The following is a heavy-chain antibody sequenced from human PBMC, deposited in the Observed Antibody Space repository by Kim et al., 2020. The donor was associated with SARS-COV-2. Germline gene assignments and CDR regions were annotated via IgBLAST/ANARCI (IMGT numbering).Heavy chain of an antibody. J-gene: IGHJ6*02. CDR3: ARDLVTNERYYYYYYGMDV. D-gene: IGHD1-1*01. CDR1: GFTVSSNY. CDR2: IYSGGST. Sequence: GGSLRLSCAASGFTVSSNYMSWVRQAPGKGLEWVSVIYSGGSTYYADSVKCRFTISRHNSKNTLYLQMNSLRAEDTAVYYCARDLVTNERYYYYYYGMDVWGQGTTVTVSS. V-gene: IGHV3-53*04.